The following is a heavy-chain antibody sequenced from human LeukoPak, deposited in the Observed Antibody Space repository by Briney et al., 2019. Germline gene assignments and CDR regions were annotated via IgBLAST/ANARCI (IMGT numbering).Heavy chain of an antibody. CDR3: ARDEGGGGDWFGYGQSFDY. CDR2: ISAYNGKT. J-gene: IGHJ4*02. V-gene: IGHV1-18*01. D-gene: IGHD3/OR15-3a*01. Sequence: ASVKVSCKASGYTFTSYGISWVRQAPGQGLEWMGWISAYNGKTNYAQKLQGRVTMTTDTSTSTAYMELRSLRSDDTAVYYCARDEGGGGDWFGYGQSFDYWGQGTLVTVSS. CDR1: GYTFTSYG.